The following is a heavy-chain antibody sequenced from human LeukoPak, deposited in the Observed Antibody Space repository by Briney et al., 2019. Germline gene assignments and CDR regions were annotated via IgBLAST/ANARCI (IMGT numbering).Heavy chain of an antibody. V-gene: IGHV4-59*12. Sequence: SETLSLTCTVSGGSISGYYWSWIRQPPGKGLEWIGYIYYSGSTNYNPSLKSRVTISVDTSKNQFSLKLSSVTAADTAVYYCARGWLSLDYWGQGTLVTVSS. D-gene: IGHD5-24*01. CDR1: GGSISGYY. CDR3: ARGWLSLDY. CDR2: IYYSGST. J-gene: IGHJ4*02.